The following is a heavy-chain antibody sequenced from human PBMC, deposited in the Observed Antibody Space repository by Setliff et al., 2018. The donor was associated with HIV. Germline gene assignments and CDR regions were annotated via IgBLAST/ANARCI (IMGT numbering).Heavy chain of an antibody. CDR2: IYFSGTP. Sequence: LSLTCTVSGGSINSRSYYWAWIRQPPGKGLEWVAGIYFSGTPYYNPSLRNRVTISVDTSKNQFSLKLSSVTAADTAVYYCARRGMWSYETGGNPTATFDYWGQGVLVTVSS. CDR1: GGSINSRSYY. J-gene: IGHJ4*02. V-gene: IGHV4-39*01. CDR3: ARRGMWSYETGGNPTATFDY. D-gene: IGHD2-8*02.